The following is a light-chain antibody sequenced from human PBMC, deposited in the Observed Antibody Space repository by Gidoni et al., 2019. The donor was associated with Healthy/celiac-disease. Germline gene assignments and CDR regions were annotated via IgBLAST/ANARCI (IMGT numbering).Light chain of an antibody. CDR1: HSVSSN. J-gene: IGKJ1*01. CDR2: GAS. V-gene: IGKV3-15*01. CDR3: QQYNNWPRT. Sequence: EIVMTQSPATLSVSPGERATLSCRASHSVSSNLSWYQQKPGQAPSLLIYGASTRATGIPDRFSGSGSGKEFTLTISSLQSEDFAVYYCQQYNNWPRTFGQGTKVEIK.